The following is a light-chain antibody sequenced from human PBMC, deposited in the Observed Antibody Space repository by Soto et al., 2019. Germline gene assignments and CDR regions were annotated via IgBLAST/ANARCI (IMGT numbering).Light chain of an antibody. CDR2: GAS. J-gene: IGKJ5*01. CDR3: QQYTGPPTT. CDR1: QRVSGGF. V-gene: IGKV3-20*01. Sequence: DTVLTQDPATLSLSPGERSTLYCGASQRVSGGFLAWYQQRPGQAPRLLIYGASTRAAGIPDRFSGSGSGTDFTLTITRLEPEDSAVYFCQQYTGPPTTFGQGTRLEIK.